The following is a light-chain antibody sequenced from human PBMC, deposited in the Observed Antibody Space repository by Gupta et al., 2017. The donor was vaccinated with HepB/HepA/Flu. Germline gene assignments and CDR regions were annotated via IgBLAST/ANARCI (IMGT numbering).Light chain of an antibody. Sequence: VIYQDKKRPSKIPERFTGSNSGDTATLTISGTQATDEADYYCQVWDTRVVFGGGTKRTVL. CDR3: QVWDTRVV. V-gene: IGLV3-1*01. CDR2: QDK. J-gene: IGLJ2*01.